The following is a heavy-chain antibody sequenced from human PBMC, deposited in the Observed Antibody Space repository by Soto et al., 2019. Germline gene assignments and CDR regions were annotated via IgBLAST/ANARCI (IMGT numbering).Heavy chain of an antibody. Sequence: GGSLRLSCAASGFTFDDYAMHWVRQAPGKGLEWVSGISWNSGSIGYVDSVKGRFTISRDNAKNSLYLQMNSLRAEDTALYYCAKDMGSGLYYFDYWGQGTLVTVSS. V-gene: IGHV3-9*01. D-gene: IGHD6-19*01. CDR3: AKDMGSGLYYFDY. CDR1: GFTFDDYA. CDR2: ISWNSGSI. J-gene: IGHJ4*02.